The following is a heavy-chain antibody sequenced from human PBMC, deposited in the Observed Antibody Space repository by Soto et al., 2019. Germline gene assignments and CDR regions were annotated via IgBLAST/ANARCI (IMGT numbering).Heavy chain of an antibody. CDR1: GFTFSSYG. J-gene: IGHJ4*02. Sequence: PGGSLRLSCAASGFTFSSYGMHWVRQAPGKGLEWVAVIWYDGSNKYYVDSVKGRFTISRDNSKNTLYLQMNSLRAEDTAVYYCVTTLDYYDSRGYYFDYWGQGTLVTVSS. D-gene: IGHD3-22*01. CDR2: IWYDGSNK. CDR3: VTTLDYYDSRGYYFDY. V-gene: IGHV3-33*01.